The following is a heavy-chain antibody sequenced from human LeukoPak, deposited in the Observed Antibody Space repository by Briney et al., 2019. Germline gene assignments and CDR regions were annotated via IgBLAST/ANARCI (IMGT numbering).Heavy chain of an antibody. D-gene: IGHD3-10*01. Sequence: HGASVKVSCKASGGTFSSYAISWVRQAPGQGLEWMGGIIPIFDTANYAQKFQGRVTITADESTSTAYMELSSLRSEDTAVYYCARVSGDGSGSYFPLAPWGQGTLATVSS. V-gene: IGHV1-69*13. CDR1: GGTFSSYA. CDR3: ARVSGDGSGSYFPLAP. CDR2: IIPIFDTA. J-gene: IGHJ5*02.